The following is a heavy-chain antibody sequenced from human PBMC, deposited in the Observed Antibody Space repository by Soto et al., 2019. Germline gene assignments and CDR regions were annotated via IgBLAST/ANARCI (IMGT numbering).Heavy chain of an antibody. J-gene: IGHJ6*02. V-gene: IGHV3-30-3*01. Sequence: GGSLRLSCAASGFTFSRYAMNWVRQAPGKGLEWVAVISYDGSNKNYADSVKGRFTISRDNSKNTLYLQMNSLRAEDTAVYYCARDSSGWYGLYGMDVWGQGTTVTVS. CDR1: GFTFSRYA. CDR3: ARDSSGWYGLYGMDV. CDR2: ISYDGSNK. D-gene: IGHD6-19*01.